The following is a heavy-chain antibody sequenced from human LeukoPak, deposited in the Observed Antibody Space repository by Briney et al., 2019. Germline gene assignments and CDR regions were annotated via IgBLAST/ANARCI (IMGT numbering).Heavy chain of an antibody. CDR1: GDSISSPNYY. D-gene: IGHD2-2*01. CDR3: ARMYQLLENWFDP. J-gene: IGHJ5*02. CDR2: IYFTGIT. V-gene: IGHV4-39*01. Sequence: SETLSLTCTVSGDSISSPNYYLAWIRQPPGEGLQWVGSIYFTGITYYNSSLKSRVTISVETSKNQLSLMLTSVTAADTAVHYCARMYQLLENWFDPWGQGTLVTVSS.